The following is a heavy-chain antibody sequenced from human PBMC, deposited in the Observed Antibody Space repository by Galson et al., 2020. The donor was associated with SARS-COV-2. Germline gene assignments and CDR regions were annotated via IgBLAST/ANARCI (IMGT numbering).Heavy chain of an antibody. Sequence: ASVKVSCKASGYTFTSYAMHWVRQASGQGLEWMGWINAANGNTRYSQKFQGRVTIARDTSATTAYMELSSLRSEDTAVYYCARVPIAVAGDFDYWGQGNRVTVSS. J-gene: IGHJ4*02. CDR2: INAANGNT. CDR3: ARVPIAVAGDFDY. D-gene: IGHD6-19*01. CDR1: GYTFTSYA. V-gene: IGHV1-3*01.